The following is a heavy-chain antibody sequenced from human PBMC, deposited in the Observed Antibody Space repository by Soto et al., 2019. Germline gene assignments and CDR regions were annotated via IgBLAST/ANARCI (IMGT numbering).Heavy chain of an antibody. Sequence: EVQLVEAGGGLVQPGGSLRLSCAASGFTFSTSWIHWVRQAPGKGLVWVSHINGDGGTINYADSVKGRFTISRDNAKNTVYLQMNSLSADDTAVYYCTRGGNYYFDYWGQGTLVTVSS. CDR2: INGDGGTI. D-gene: IGHD1-7*01. CDR1: GFTFSTSW. CDR3: TRGGNYYFDY. V-gene: IGHV3-74*01. J-gene: IGHJ4*02.